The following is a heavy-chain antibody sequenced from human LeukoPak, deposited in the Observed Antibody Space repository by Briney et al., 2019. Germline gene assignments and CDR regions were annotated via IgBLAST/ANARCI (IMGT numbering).Heavy chain of an antibody. CDR2: IYYSGST. V-gene: IGHV4-39*01. CDR3: ARVPTVTFFDY. J-gene: IGHJ4*02. Sequence: SETLSLTCTVSGDSISSSSSYWGWIRQPPGEGLEWIGSIYYSGSTYYNTSLKSRVTIFVDTSKNQFSLKLSSVTAADTAVYYCARVPTVTFFDYWGQGTLVTVSS. CDR1: GDSISSSSSY. D-gene: IGHD4-17*01.